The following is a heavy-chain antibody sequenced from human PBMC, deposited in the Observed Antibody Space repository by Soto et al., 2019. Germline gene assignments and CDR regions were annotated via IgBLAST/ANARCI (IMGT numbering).Heavy chain of an antibody. J-gene: IGHJ6*02. CDR1: GFTFTSSA. V-gene: IGHV1-58*02. CDR3: AAVPLRGYDPPYYYYYGRDV. D-gene: IGHD5-12*01. Sequence: GASVKVSCKASGFTFTSSAMQWVRQARGQRLEWIGWIVVGSGNTNYAQKFQERVTITRDMSTSTAYMELSSLRSEDTAVYYCAAVPLRGYDPPYYYYYGRDVGGQGTRVTVSS. CDR2: IVVGSGNT.